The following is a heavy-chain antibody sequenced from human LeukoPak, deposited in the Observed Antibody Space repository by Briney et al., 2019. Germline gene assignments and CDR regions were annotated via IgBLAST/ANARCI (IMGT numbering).Heavy chain of an antibody. V-gene: IGHV4-39*01. CDR2: IYYSGST. Sequence: ETLSLTCTVSGGSISSSSYYWGWIRQPPGKGLEWIGSIYYSGSTYYNPSLKSRVTISVDTSKNQFSLKLSSVTAADTAVYYCARKNEWLFDYWGQGTLVTVSS. CDR1: GGSISSSSYY. D-gene: IGHD3-3*01. CDR3: ARKNEWLFDY. J-gene: IGHJ4*02.